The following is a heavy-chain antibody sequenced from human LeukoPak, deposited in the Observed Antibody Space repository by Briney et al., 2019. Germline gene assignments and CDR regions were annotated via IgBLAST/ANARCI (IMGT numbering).Heavy chain of an antibody. D-gene: IGHD2-2*01. CDR3: ARALGSLVVVPAATDAFDI. CDR2: INPNSGGT. V-gene: IGHV1-2*02. J-gene: IGHJ3*02. Sequence: ASVKVSCKASGYTFTGYYMHWVRQAPGQGLEWMGWINPNSGGTNYAQKFQGRVTMTRDTSISTAYMELSRLRSDDTAVYYCARALGSLVVVPAATDAFDIWGQGTMVTVSS. CDR1: GYTFTGYY.